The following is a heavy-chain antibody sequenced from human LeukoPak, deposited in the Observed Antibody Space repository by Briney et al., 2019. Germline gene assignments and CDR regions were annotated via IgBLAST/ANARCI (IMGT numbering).Heavy chain of an antibody. CDR1: GFTFSRYA. D-gene: IGHD6-19*01. CDR3: ARLPSSGYAFDI. J-gene: IGHJ3*02. CDR2: ISYDGSNK. V-gene: IGHV3-30-3*01. Sequence: GGSLRLSCAASGFTFSRYAMHGVRQAPGKGLEWVAVISYDGSNKYYADSVKGRFTISRDNSKNTLYLQMNSLRAEDTAVYYCARLPSSGYAFDIWGQGTVVTVSS.